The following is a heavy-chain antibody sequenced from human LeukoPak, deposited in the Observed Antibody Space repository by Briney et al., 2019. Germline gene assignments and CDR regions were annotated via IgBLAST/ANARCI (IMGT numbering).Heavy chain of an antibody. CDR3: VRVAHGYGYGVFDY. CDR1: GGSISSGGYY. CDR2: IYHSGST. Sequence: SQTLSLTCTVSGGSISSGGYYWSWIRQPPGKGLEWIGYIYHSGSTYYNPSLKSRVTISVDRSKNQLSLKLSSVTAADTAVYYCVRVAHGYGYGVFDYWGQGTLVTVSS. D-gene: IGHD3-16*01. V-gene: IGHV4-30-2*01. J-gene: IGHJ4*02.